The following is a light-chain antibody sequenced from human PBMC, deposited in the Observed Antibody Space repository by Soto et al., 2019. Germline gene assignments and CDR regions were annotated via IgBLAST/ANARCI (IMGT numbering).Light chain of an antibody. V-gene: IGKV3-15*01. Sequence: EIVMTQSPATLSVSPGERATLSCRASQSVSSNVAWYQQKPGQAPGLLIYGASTRATGIPARFSGSGSGTEFTLTISSLQSEDFAVYYCQQYNNWPPLTFGGGTKVEI. CDR1: QSVSSN. CDR3: QQYNNWPPLT. J-gene: IGKJ4*01. CDR2: GAS.